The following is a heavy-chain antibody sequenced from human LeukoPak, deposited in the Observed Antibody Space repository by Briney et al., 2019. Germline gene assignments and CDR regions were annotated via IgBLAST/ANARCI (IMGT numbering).Heavy chain of an antibody. J-gene: IGHJ4*02. Sequence: GGSLRLSCAASGFTLSSHLMHWVRQAPGKGLVWVSRIKDDGSMTNYADSVKGRFTISRDNAKNTLYVQMNSLRAEDTAVYYCVRQGTVGEFDYWGQGTLVTVSS. D-gene: IGHD1-26*01. V-gene: IGHV3-74*01. CDR1: GFTLSSHL. CDR3: VRQGTVGEFDY. CDR2: IKDDGSMT.